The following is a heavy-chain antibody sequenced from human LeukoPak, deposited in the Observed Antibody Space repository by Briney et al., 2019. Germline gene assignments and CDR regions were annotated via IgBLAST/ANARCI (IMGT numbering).Heavy chain of an antibody. CDR3: AREVAVGIGAYNY. J-gene: IGHJ4*02. CDR2: IWQNGREK. D-gene: IGHD6-13*01. CDR1: GFTFATYW. Sequence: AGSLRLSWAVSGFTFATYWMAWLRQAPGKGLEWVANIWQNGREKYHVDSVKGRFTISRDNAKNSLYLQMNSLRVEDTAVYYCAREVAVGIGAYNYWGQGILVTVSS. V-gene: IGHV3-7*01.